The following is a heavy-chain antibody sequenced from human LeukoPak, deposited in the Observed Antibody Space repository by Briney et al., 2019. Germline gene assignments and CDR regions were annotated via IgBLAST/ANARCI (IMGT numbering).Heavy chain of an antibody. CDR2: IKDDGTAE. CDR1: GFFFSDSW. D-gene: IGHD4-17*01. CDR3: ARWNGDWEFDY. J-gene: IGHJ4*02. V-gene: IGHV3-7*05. Sequence: GGSLRLSCAASGFFFSDSWMTGVRQAPGKGLQWVAHIKDDGTAECYVDFVKGRFTVSRDNPNNLLFLQMNSLRADDTGVYYCARWNGDWEFDYWGQGTLVSVSS.